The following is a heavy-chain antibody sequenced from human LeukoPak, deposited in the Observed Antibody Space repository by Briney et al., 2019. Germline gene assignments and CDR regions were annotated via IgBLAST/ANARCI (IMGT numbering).Heavy chain of an antibody. D-gene: IGHD4-23*01. Sequence: SETLSLTCTVSGGSIRGYYCNWLRQPPGEGLEWIGFIYSSGSTAYNPSLKSRVTISLDTSKNQFSLRLNSVTAADTAVYYCARIEDYGGNSVNYWGQGTLVTVSS. V-gene: IGHV4-59*01. CDR3: ARIEDYGGNSVNY. J-gene: IGHJ4*02. CDR2: IYSSGST. CDR1: GGSIRGYY.